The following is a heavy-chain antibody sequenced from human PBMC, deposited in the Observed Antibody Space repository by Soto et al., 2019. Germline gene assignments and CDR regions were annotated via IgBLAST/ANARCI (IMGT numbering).Heavy chain of an antibody. CDR2: INAGNGNT. D-gene: IGHD3-3*01. CDR1: GYTFTSYT. J-gene: IGHJ4*02. CDR3: ARTGEYYDFWSGSYDY. V-gene: IGHV1-3*01. Sequence: ASVKVSCKASGYTFTSYTMHWVRQAPGQRLEWMGWINAGNGNTKYSQKFQGRVTITRDTSASTAYMELSSLRSEDTAVYFRARTGEYYDFWSGSYDYWGQGTLVTVSS.